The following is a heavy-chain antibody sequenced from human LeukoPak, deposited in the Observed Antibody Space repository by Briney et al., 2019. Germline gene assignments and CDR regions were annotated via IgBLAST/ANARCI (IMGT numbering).Heavy chain of an antibody. J-gene: IGHJ4*02. CDR2: IWYDGSNK. V-gene: IGHV3-33*01. D-gene: IGHD1-26*01. CDR3: ARDNVGATGFDY. CDR1: GFTFSSYG. Sequence: PGGSLRLSCAASGFTFSSYGMHWVRQAPGKGLEWVAVIWYDGSNKYYADSVKGRFTISRDNSKNTLYLQMNSLRAEDTAVYYCARDNVGATGFDYWGQGTLVTVSS.